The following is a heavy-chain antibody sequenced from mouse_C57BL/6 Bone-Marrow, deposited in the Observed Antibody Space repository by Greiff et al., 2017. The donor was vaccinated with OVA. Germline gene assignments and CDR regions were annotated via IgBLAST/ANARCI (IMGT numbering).Heavy chain of an antibody. V-gene: IGHV1-75*01. Sequence: QVQLKQSGPELVKPGASVKISCKASGYTFTDYYINWVKQRPGQGLEWIGWIFPGSGSTYYNEKFKGKATLTVDKSSSTAYMLLSSLTSEDSAVYFCARRPPRGNWYFDVWGTGTTVTVSS. D-gene: IGHD3-3*01. CDR1: GYTFTDYY. J-gene: IGHJ1*03. CDR3: ARRPPRGNWYFDV. CDR2: IFPGSGST.